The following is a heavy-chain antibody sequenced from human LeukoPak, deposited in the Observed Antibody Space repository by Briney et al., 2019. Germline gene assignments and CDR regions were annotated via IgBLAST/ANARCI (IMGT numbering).Heavy chain of an antibody. CDR1: GFTFGDYA. D-gene: IGHD3-22*01. CDR3: TREYYYDSSGYAY. J-gene: IGHJ4*01. V-gene: IGHV3-49*04. Sequence: GGSLRLSCTASGFTFGDYAMSWVGQAPGKGLEGVGFIRTKAYGGTTEYAASVKGRFTISRDDSKSIAYLQMNSLKTEDTAVYYCTREYYYDSSGYAYWGQGTLVTVSS. CDR2: IRTKAYGGTT.